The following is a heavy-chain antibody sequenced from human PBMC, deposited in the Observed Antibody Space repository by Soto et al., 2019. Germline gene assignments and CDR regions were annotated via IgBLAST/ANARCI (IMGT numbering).Heavy chain of an antibody. CDR3: TRNGDWNFDH. D-gene: IGHD4-17*01. CDR1: GGSISGGDW. Sequence: QVQLQESGPGLVKPSGTLSLTCAVSGGSISGGDWWRWVRQPPGKGLEWIGEINHSGSTGYNPSLKSRVTISVDRPKNHVSLKLSSVTAADTAVYYCTRNGDWNFDHWGQGTLVTVSS. V-gene: IGHV4-4*02. CDR2: INHSGST. J-gene: IGHJ4*02.